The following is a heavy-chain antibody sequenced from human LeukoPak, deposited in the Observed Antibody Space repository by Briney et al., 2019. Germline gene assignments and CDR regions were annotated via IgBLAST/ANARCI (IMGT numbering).Heavy chain of an antibody. V-gene: IGHV3-30*18. CDR1: GFTFSNYD. J-gene: IGHJ4*02. CDR3: AKRGVTGYKEAFDY. D-gene: IGHD3-9*01. Sequence: PGGSLRLSCAASGFTFSNYDMLWVRQAPVKGLEWVAVASRLESHRYYADSVRGRFTISRDNSKNTLYLQMNSLRAEGTAVYYCAKRGVTGYKEAFDYWGQGTLVTVSS. CDR2: ASRLESHR.